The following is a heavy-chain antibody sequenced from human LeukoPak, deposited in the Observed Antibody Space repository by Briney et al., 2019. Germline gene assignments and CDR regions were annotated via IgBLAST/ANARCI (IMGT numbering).Heavy chain of an antibody. CDR3: AKDQGLGTFSDY. CDR2: ISGSGGST. Sequence: GGSLRLSCAASGFTFSSYAMSWVRQAPGKGLEWVSAISGSGGSTYYADSVKGRFTISRDNSKNTLYRQMNSLRAEDTAVYYCAKDQGLGTFSDYWGQGTLVTVSS. CDR1: GFTFSSYA. V-gene: IGHV3-23*01. D-gene: IGHD6-19*01. J-gene: IGHJ4*02.